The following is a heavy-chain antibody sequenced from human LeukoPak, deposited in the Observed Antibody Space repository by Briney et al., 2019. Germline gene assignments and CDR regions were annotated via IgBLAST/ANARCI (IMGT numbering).Heavy chain of an antibody. V-gene: IGHV1-2*06. J-gene: IGHJ5*02. CDR1: GYTFTDYY. CDR3: ARDCARNWFDP. CDR2: INPNSGGT. Sequence: ASVKVSCKASGYTFTDYYMHWVRQAPGQGLEWMGRINPNSGGTNYAQKFQGRVTMTRDTSISTAYMELSRLRSDDTAVYYCARDCARNWFDPWGQGTLVTVSS.